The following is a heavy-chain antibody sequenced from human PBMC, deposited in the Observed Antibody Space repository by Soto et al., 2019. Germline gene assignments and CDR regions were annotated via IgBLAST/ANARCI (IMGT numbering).Heavy chain of an antibody. CDR3: AGMTVNYYFEY. CDR1: GFTFSSYA. CDR2: ISGSGGST. D-gene: IGHD4-4*01. J-gene: IGHJ4*02. V-gene: IGHV3-23*01. Sequence: GGSLRLSCAASGFTFSSYAMSWVRQAPGKGLEWVSAISGSGGSTYYADSVKGRFTISRDNSKNTLYLQMNSLRAEDTAVYYCAGMTVNYYFEYWGQGTLVTVSS.